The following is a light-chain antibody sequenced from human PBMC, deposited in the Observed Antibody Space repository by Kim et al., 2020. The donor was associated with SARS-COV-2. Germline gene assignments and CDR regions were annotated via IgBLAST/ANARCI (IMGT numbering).Light chain of an antibody. V-gene: IGKV1-5*03. Sequence: ASVEDRVTISCRASQSISSWLAWYQQKPGKAPKLLFYKASSLESGVPSRFSGSGSGTEFTLTISSLQHDNFATYNCQQYNSYAWTFGQGTKVDIK. J-gene: IGKJ1*01. CDR3: QQYNSYAWT. CDR1: QSISSW. CDR2: KAS.